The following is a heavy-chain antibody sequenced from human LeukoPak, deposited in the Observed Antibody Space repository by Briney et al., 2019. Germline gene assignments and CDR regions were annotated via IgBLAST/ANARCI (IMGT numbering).Heavy chain of an antibody. Sequence: GGSLRLSCAASGFTFGRYAMNWVRQAPGKGLEWVSVIYSGGSTNYADSVKGRFIISRDNLMNTLYLQMNSLGAEDTAIYYCVRGLAGLFDYWGQGILVTVSS. CDR1: GFTFGRYA. J-gene: IGHJ4*02. CDR2: IYSGGST. D-gene: IGHD3/OR15-3a*01. V-gene: IGHV3-66*01. CDR3: VRGLAGLFDY.